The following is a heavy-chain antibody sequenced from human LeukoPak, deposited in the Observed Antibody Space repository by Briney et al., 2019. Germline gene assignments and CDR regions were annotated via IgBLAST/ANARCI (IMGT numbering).Heavy chain of an antibody. Sequence: GSLRLSCAASGITFSSYAMSWVRQAPGKGLQRVSAISGSGGSTYYADSVKGRFTISRDNSKNTLYLKMNSMSAEDTAVYYCAKESKTVAGTNYWGQGTLVTVSS. D-gene: IGHD6-19*01. CDR2: ISGSGGST. V-gene: IGHV3-23*01. CDR1: GITFSSYA. CDR3: AKESKTVAGTNY. J-gene: IGHJ4*02.